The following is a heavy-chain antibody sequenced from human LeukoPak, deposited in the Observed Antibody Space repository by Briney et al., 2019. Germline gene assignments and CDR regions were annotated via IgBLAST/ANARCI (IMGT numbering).Heavy chain of an antibody. CDR2: INHSGST. CDR3: ARGNRYTRNFDY. J-gene: IGHJ4*02. V-gene: IGHV4-34*01. Sequence: SETLSLTCAVYGGSFSGYYWSWIRQPQGKGLEWIGEINHSGSTNYNPSLKSRVTISVDTSKNQFSLKLSSVTAADTAVYYCARGNRYTRNFDYWGQGTLVTASS. D-gene: IGHD2-2*01. CDR1: GGSFSGYY.